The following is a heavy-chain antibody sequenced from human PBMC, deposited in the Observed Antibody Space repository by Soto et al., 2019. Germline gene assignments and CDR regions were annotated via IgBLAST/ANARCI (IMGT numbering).Heavy chain of an antibody. D-gene: IGHD1-26*01. CDR1: GYTFSNYG. Sequence: QVQLVQSGAEVKKPEASAKVSCKASGYTFSNYGINWMRQVPGQGLEWMGWISAYNGKTNYAQRFQGRVSMTTDTSTNTAYMELTSLRSDDTAVYYCARASGGGVGTTSYWGQGTLVTVSS. CDR2: ISAYNGKT. CDR3: ARASGGGVGTTSY. J-gene: IGHJ4*02. V-gene: IGHV1-18*01.